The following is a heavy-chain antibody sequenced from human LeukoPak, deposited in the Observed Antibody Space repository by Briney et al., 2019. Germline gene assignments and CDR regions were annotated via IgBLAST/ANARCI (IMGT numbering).Heavy chain of an antibody. CDR1: GYTFTDYY. Sequence: GASVKVSCKASGYTFTDYYLHWVRQATGQGLEWMGWMNPNSGNTGYAQKFQGRVTMTRNTSISTAYMELSSLRSEDTAVYYCARGRAGVAYGRYYYYGMDVWGQGTTVTVSS. D-gene: IGHD3-3*01. CDR3: ARGRAGVAYGRYYYYGMDV. CDR2: MNPNSGNT. V-gene: IGHV1-8*02. J-gene: IGHJ6*02.